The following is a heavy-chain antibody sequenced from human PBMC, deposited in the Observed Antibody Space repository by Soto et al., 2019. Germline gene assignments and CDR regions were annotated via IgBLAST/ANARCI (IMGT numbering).Heavy chain of an antibody. J-gene: IGHJ4*02. CDR3: NSYPDFWGGHTPL. CDR1: GFSITNTW. V-gene: IGHV3-15*07. D-gene: IGHD3-3*01. CDR2: VKSKADGWTA. Sequence: EVQLVESGGGLVQPGGSLRLSCAASGFSITNTWMHWVRQAPGKGLEGVGRVKSKADGWTADYAAPVKGRFTVSRDDSKNTQYLQMNSLKMEDTAVYYCNSYPDFWGGHTPLWGQGTLVTVSS.